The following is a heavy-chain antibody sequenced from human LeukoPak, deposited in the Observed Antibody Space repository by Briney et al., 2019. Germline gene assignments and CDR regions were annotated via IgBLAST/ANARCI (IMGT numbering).Heavy chain of an antibody. CDR2: INPSGGST. J-gene: IGHJ5*02. Sequence: ASVKVSCKASGYTFTSYYMHWVRQAPGQGLEWMGIINPSGGSTSYAQKFQGRVTISVDTSKNQFSLRLSSVTAADTAVYYCASVNSGSQFGWFDPWGQGTLVTVSS. CDR1: GYTFTSYY. CDR3: ASVNSGSQFGWFDP. V-gene: IGHV1-46*01. D-gene: IGHD1-26*01.